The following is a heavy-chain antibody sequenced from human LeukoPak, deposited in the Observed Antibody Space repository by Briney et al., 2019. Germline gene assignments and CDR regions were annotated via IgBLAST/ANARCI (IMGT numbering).Heavy chain of an antibody. Sequence: SETLSLTCAVSGGSISGYYWSWIRQPAGEGLEWIGRIYTNWTTYYSPSLKSRVTMSVDTSKNQFSLKLSSVTAADAAIYYCATRHTGDFHHWGQGTLVTVSS. CDR1: GGSISGYY. CDR2: IYTNWTT. D-gene: IGHD5-18*01. V-gene: IGHV4-4*07. CDR3: ATRHTGDFHH. J-gene: IGHJ4*02.